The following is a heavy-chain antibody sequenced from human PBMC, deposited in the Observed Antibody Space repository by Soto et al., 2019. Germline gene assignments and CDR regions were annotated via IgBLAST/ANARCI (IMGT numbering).Heavy chain of an antibody. J-gene: IGHJ4*02. Sequence: PSETLSRTCAVSAGSFTSNNWWTWVRQPPGQGLEWIGEIYRTGSTNYNPSLKSRVTISLDKSENQFSLKVTSLTAADKAVYYCASRDPGTSVDYWGQGTLVTVSS. V-gene: IGHV4-4*02. CDR1: AGSFTSNNW. CDR2: IYRTGST. CDR3: ASRDPGTSVDY. D-gene: IGHD1-7*01.